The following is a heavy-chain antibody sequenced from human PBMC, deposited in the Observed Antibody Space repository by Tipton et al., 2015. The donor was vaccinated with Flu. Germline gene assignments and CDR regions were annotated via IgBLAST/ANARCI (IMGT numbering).Heavy chain of an antibody. CDR3: ARAVGGAAAL. V-gene: IGHV3-7*03. CDR1: EFTFSTYW. Sequence: SLRLSCAASEFTFSTYWMAWFRQAPGKGPEWVANMNEDGSTKYYVTSVKGRFTISRDNAKNSVYLQMNSLRAEDTAVYYCARAVGGAAALWGQGTMVTVSS. D-gene: IGHD6-13*01. CDR2: MNEDGSTK. J-gene: IGHJ3*01.